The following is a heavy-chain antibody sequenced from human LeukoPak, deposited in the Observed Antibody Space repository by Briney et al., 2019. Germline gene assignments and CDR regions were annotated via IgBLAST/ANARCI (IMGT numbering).Heavy chain of an antibody. Sequence: ASVKVSCKASGYTFTNFDINWVRQAPGQGLEWMGWMNPVGGNAGSAQKFQGRITLTRDTSINTAYMELSSLRSDDTAFYYCARAPMGAAALYWGQGTLVTVSS. D-gene: IGHD6-13*01. J-gene: IGHJ4*02. CDR2: MNPVGGNA. V-gene: IGHV1-8*01. CDR3: ARAPMGAAALY. CDR1: GYTFTNFD.